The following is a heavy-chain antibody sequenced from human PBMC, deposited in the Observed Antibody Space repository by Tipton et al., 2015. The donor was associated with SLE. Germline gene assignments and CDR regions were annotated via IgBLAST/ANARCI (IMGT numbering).Heavy chain of an antibody. V-gene: IGHV4-39*07. D-gene: IGHD6-6*01. Sequence: LRLSCTVSGGSISSSSYYWGWIRQPPGKGLEWIGEINHSGSTNYNPSLKSRVTISVDTSKNQFSLKLSSVTAADTAVYYCARGRSWYEQLGDYFDYWGQGTLVTVSS. CDR1: GGSISSSSYY. CDR3: ARGRSWYEQLGDYFDY. CDR2: INHSGST. J-gene: IGHJ4*02.